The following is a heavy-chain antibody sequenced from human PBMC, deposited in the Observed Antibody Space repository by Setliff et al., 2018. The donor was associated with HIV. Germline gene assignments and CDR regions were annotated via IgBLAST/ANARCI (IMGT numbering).Heavy chain of an antibody. J-gene: IGHJ3*02. CDR2: IYYIGNT. D-gene: IGHD3-3*01. CDR1: GGSISGGGYY. V-gene: IGHV4-31*03. CDR3: ARVPRITTLRNAFDI. Sequence: TLSLTCTVSGGSISGGGYYWSWIRQHPGKGLDWTGNIYYIGNTDYNPSLKSRVTISIDTSKNQFSLKLSSVTAADTAIYYCARVPRITTLRNAFDIWGQGTMVTVSS.